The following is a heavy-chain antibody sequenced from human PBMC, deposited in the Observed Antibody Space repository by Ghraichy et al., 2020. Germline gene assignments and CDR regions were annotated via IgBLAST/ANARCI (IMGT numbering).Heavy chain of an antibody. J-gene: IGHJ4*02. CDR1: GGSFSGYY. D-gene: IGHD4-17*01. V-gene: IGHV4-34*01. CDR2: INHSGST. CDR3: ARGHWGVYGDYWFDY. Sequence: SDTLSLTCAVYGGSFSGYYWSWIRQPPGKGLEWIGEINHSGSTNYNPSLKSRVTISVDTSKNQFSLKLSSVTAADTAGYYCARGHWGVYGDYWFDYWGQGTLVTVSS.